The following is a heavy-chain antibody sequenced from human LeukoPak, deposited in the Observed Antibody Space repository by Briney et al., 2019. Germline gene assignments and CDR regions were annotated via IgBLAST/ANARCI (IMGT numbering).Heavy chain of an antibody. CDR3: AKDPLNYYDVSVYASFDF. CDR2: IYTTGST. D-gene: IGHD3-22*01. CDR1: GGSINSYY. Sequence: SETLSLTCTVSGGSINSYYWSWIRQPAGKGLEWIGRIYTTGSTNYNPSLKSRVTMSVDTSKNQFSLRPSSVTAAERAIYSWAKDPLNYYDVSVYASFDFGGQETRATVPS. V-gene: IGHV4-4*07. J-gene: IGHJ4*02.